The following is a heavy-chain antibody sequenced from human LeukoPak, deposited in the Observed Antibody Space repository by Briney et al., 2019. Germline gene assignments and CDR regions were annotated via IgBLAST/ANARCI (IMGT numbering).Heavy chain of an antibody. D-gene: IGHD3-10*01. CDR3: AREGEGYYGSGSYLNYWYFDL. CDR2: ILYDGSNT. V-gene: IGHV3-30-3*01. Sequence: PGRSLRLSCAASGFTFSSYAMHWVRQAPGKGLEWVAAILYDGSNTYYADSVKGRFTISRDNAKNSLYLQMNSLRAEDTAVYYCAREGEGYYGSGSYLNYWYFDLWGRGTLVTVSS. CDR1: GFTFSSYA. J-gene: IGHJ2*01.